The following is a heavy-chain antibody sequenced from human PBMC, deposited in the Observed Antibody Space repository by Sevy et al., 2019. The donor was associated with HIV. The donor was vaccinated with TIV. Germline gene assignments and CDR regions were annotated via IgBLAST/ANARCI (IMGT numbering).Heavy chain of an antibody. CDR1: GYTFTGYY. CDR3: ARTAYYDILTGGSFDP. Sequence: ASVKVSRKASGYTFTGYYMHWVRQAPGQGLEWMGWINPNSGGTNYAQKFQGRVTMTRDTSISTAYMELSRLRSDDTAVYYCARTAYYDILTGGSFDPWGQGTLVTVSS. D-gene: IGHD3-9*01. CDR2: INPNSGGT. J-gene: IGHJ5*02. V-gene: IGHV1-2*02.